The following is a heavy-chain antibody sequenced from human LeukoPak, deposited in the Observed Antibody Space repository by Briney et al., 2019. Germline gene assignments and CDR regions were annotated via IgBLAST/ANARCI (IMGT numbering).Heavy chain of an antibody. V-gene: IGHV1-69*05. CDR2: IIPIFGKA. J-gene: IGHJ4*02. Sequence: SVKVSCKASGGTFSSYAISWVRQAPGQGLEWMGGIIPIFGKANYAQKFQGRVTITTDESTSTAYMELSSLRSEDTAVYYCARFLSRRWLQSEWGQGTLVTVSS. D-gene: IGHD5-24*01. CDR3: ARFLSRRWLQSE. CDR1: GGTFSSYA.